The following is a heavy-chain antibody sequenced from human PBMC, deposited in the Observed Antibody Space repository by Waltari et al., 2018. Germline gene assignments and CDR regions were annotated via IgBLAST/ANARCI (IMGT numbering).Heavy chain of an antibody. CDR1: GYTFGSHY. CDR3: AREMVDRRDGYNYPFDY. Sequence: QVQLVQSGAGVQMPGASVKLACKASGYTFGSHYVHWVRQAPGQGPEWMGQINPSGGSKRHAQKFEGRLTMTRDTSTNTVYMELGRLRSEDTAVYYCAREMVDRRDGYNYPFDYWGQGTLVTVSS. J-gene: IGHJ4*02. CDR2: INPSGGSK. D-gene: IGHD5-12*01. V-gene: IGHV1-46*01.